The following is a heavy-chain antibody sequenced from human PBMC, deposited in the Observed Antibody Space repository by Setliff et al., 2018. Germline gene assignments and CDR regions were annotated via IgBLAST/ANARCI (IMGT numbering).Heavy chain of an antibody. J-gene: IGHJ6*04. CDR1: GGSFSGYY. D-gene: IGHD3-9*01. Sequence: SETLSLTCAVYGGSFSGYYWTWIRQPPGKGLEWIGEINHSGSSNNNPSLKGRVSISVDTSKKQFYLKLTSVTAADTAVYYCARHALSFDSAWDVWGKGTTVTVSS. CDR3: ARHALSFDSAWDV. CDR2: INHSGSS. V-gene: IGHV4-34*01.